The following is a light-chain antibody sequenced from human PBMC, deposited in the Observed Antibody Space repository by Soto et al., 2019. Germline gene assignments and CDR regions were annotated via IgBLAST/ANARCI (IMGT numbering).Light chain of an antibody. V-gene: IGLV1-44*01. CDR3: AAWDDSLNDWV. CDR1: SSNIGSNT. CDR2: SNN. J-gene: IGLJ3*02. Sequence: QAVVTQPPSASGTPGQRVTKSCSGSSSNIGSNTVKWYQQLPGTAPKLLIYSNNKRPSGVPDRFSGSKSGTSASLAISGLQSEDEADYYCAAWDDSLNDWVVGGGTKLPVL.